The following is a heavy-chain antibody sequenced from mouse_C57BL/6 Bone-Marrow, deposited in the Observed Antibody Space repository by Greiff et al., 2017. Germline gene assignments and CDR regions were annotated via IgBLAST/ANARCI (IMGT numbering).Heavy chain of an antibody. V-gene: IGHV1-52*01. CDR3: ARWNWGGGSLWVAY. CDR1: GYTFTSYW. Sequence: QVQLQQPGAELVRPGSSVKLSCKASGYTFTSYWMHWVKQRPIQGLEWIGNIDPSDSETHYNQKFKDKATLTVDKSSSTAYMQLSSLTSEDSAVYYCARWNWGGGSLWVAYWGQGTLVTVSA. D-gene: IGHD4-1*01. J-gene: IGHJ3*01. CDR2: IDPSDSET.